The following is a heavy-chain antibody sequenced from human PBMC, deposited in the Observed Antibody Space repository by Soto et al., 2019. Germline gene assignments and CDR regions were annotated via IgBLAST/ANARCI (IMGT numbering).Heavy chain of an antibody. CDR1: GFTFSSYA. CDR2: ISYDGSNK. Sequence: GESLKISCAASGFTFSSYAMHWVRQAPGKGLEWVAVISYDGSNKYYADSVKGRFTISRDNSKNTLYLQMNSLRAEDTAVYYCARDYIVVVTANYYYGMDVWGQGTTVTVSS. D-gene: IGHD2-21*02. V-gene: IGHV3-30-3*01. J-gene: IGHJ6*02. CDR3: ARDYIVVVTANYYYGMDV.